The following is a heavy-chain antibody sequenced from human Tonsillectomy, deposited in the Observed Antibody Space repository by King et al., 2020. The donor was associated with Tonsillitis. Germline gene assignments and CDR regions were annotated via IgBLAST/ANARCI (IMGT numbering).Heavy chain of an antibody. V-gene: IGHV3-48*01. Sequence: VQLVESGGGLVQPGGSLRLSCAASVFTFSSYIMNWVRQSPGKGLEWVSYISSSSSTIYYSDSVKGRFTISRDNAKNSLYLQINSLRAEDTAVYYCARKGRGSSPIFYFDYWGQGTLVTVSS. CDR3: ARKGRGSSPIFYFDY. CDR2: ISSSSSTI. D-gene: IGHD3-10*01. J-gene: IGHJ4*02. CDR1: VFTFSSYI.